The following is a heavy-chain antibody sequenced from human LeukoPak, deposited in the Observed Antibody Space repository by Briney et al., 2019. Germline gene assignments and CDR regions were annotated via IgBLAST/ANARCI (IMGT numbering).Heavy chain of an antibody. CDR1: GGSISSYY. Sequence: SETLSLTCTVSGGSISSYYWSWIRQPPGKGLEWIAYIYYSGSTNYNPSLKGRVTMSADTSKNQFSLKLSSVTTADTAVYYCASMTRPYYFDYWGQGTLVTVSS. V-gene: IGHV4-59*01. CDR3: ASMTRPYYFDY. J-gene: IGHJ4*02. CDR2: IYYSGST. D-gene: IGHD3-16*01.